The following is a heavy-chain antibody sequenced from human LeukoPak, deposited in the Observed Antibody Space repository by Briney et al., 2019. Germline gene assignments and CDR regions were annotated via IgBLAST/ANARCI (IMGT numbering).Heavy chain of an antibody. CDR2: IFHSGIT. CDR3: ARGRYPDY. CDR1: GYSISSGHF. D-gene: IGHD1-26*01. Sequence: PSETLSLTCVVSGYSISSGHFWGWIRQPPGKGLEWIGDIFHSGITSYSPSLKSRDTISVDTSKNQFSLKLNSVTAADTAVYYCARGRYPDYWGQGTLVTVSS. V-gene: IGHV4-38-2*01. J-gene: IGHJ4*02.